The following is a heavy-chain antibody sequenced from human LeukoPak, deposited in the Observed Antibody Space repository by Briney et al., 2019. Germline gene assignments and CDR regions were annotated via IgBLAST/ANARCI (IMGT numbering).Heavy chain of an antibody. CDR3: ARQGGFGESLYYFDY. J-gene: IGHJ4*02. CDR2: IIPIFGTA. CDR1: GGTFSSYA. D-gene: IGHD3-10*01. Sequence: GASVKVSCKASGGTFSSYAISWVRQAPGQGLEWMGGIIPIFGTANYAQKFQGRVTITADESTSTAYVEPSSLRSEDTAVYYCARQGGFGESLYYFDYWGQGTLVTVSS. V-gene: IGHV1-69*13.